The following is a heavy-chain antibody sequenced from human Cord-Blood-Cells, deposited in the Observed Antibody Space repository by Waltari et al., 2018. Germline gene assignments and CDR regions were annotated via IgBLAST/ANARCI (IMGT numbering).Heavy chain of an antibody. J-gene: IGHJ4*02. Sequence: QVQLQQSGPGLVKPSQTLSLTCALSGDSVSSNSAAWNWIRQSPSRGCEWLGRTYYRSKWYNDYAVSVKSRLTTNPDPSKIQFSLQLNSVTPEDTAVYYCARARGGQQLATFDYWGQGTLVTVSS. CDR3: ARARGGQQLATFDY. V-gene: IGHV6-1*01. CDR2: TYYRSKWYN. CDR1: GDSVSSNSAA. D-gene: IGHD6-13*01.